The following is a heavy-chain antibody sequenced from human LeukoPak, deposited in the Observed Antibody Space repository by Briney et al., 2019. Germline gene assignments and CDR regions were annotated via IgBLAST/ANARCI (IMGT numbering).Heavy chain of an antibody. J-gene: IGHJ4*02. CDR3: ARDRIQIWSYVGTFDS. V-gene: IGHV3-30-3*01. CDR1: GFTFSSYS. D-gene: IGHD5-18*01. CDR2: VSYDGTKI. Sequence: GGSLRLSCAASGFTFSSYSMRWVRQAPGKGLEWVAVVSYDGTKISYGGSVKGRFTMSRDISKNTLPLQMNSLRPEDTAVYYCARDRIQIWSYVGTFDSWGQGTLVTVSS.